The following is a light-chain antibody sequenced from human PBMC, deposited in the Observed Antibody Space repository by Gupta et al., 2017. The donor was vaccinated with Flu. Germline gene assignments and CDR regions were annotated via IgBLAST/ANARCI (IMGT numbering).Light chain of an antibody. CDR1: ALPKQY. Sequence: GDALPKQYAYLYQQKPGQAPVLVIYKDSERPSGIPERFSCSSSGTTVTLTMSGVQAEYEADDYCQSADSNGTVNWVFGGGTKLTVL. CDR2: KDS. V-gene: IGLV3-25*03. J-gene: IGLJ3*02. CDR3: QSADSNGTVNWV.